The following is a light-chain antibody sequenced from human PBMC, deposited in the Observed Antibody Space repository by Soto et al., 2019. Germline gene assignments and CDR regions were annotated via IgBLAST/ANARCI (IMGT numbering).Light chain of an antibody. Sequence: QSVLTQPPSVSGAPGQRVTISCTGSSSNIGAGYDVHWYQQLPGTAPKLLIYGNSNRPSGVPDRFSGSKSGTSASLAITGLQAEDEADYYCQSHDSSLSGPCVFGTGTKVTVL. CDR2: GNS. CDR3: QSHDSSLSGPCV. J-gene: IGLJ1*01. CDR1: SSNIGAGYD. V-gene: IGLV1-40*01.